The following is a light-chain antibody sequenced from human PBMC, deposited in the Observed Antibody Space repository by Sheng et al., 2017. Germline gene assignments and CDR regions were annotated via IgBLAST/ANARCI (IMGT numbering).Light chain of an antibody. CDR1: QSVSSN. CDR3: QQYNNWPLT. CDR2: GAS. V-gene: IGKV3-15*01. Sequence: EIVMTQSPATLSVSPGERATLSCRASQSVSSNFLAWYQQKSGQAPRLLIYGASTRATGIPARFSGSGSGTEFTLTISSLQSEDFAVYYCQQYNNWPLTFGGGTKVEIK. J-gene: IGKJ4*01.